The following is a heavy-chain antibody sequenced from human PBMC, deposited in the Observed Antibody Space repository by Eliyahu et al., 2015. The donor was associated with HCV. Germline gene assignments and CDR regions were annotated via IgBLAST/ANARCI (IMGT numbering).Heavy chain of an antibody. CDR3: ARIGGGAVEDY. D-gene: IGHD3-3*01. J-gene: IGHJ4*02. V-gene: IGHV3-23*01. Sequence: EVQLLESGGALAQPGXSLSLXCAAXGFTFIGKAMSWVRQAPGKGLGXVSVISGSGGTTYYRDSVKGRFTISRDNFRNMLFLEMNSLRADDTAVYYCARIGGGAVEDYWGQGTLVTVSS. CDR1: GFTFIGKA. CDR2: ISGSGGTT.